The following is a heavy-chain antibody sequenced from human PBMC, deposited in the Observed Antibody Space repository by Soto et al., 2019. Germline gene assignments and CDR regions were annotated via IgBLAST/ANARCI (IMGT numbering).Heavy chain of an antibody. CDR2: VYYSGST. CDR1: GGSSGSRGGY. CDR3: ARGGTYGLDV. V-gene: IGHV4-39*01. J-gene: IGHJ6*02. Sequence: PSETLSLTWSVSGGSSGSRGGYCGWIRQPPGKGLEWIGSVYYSGSTYYNPSLKSRVTISVDTSKNQFSLKLSSVTAADTAVYFCARGGTYGLDVWGQGTAVTVSS. D-gene: IGHD2-15*01.